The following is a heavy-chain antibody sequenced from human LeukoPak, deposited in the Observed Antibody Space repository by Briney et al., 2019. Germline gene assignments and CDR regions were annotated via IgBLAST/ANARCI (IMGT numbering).Heavy chain of an antibody. CDR1: GGSFSGYY. CDR3: ARGSEYYRSAFDI. D-gene: IGHD2/OR15-2a*01. V-gene: IGHV4-34*01. J-gene: IGHJ3*02. CDR2: INHSGST. Sequence: SETLSLTCAVYGGSFSGYYWSWIRQPPGKGLEWIGEINHSGSTNYNPSPKSRVTISVDTSKSQFSLKLSSVTAADTAVYYCARGSEYYRSAFDIWGQGTMVTVSS.